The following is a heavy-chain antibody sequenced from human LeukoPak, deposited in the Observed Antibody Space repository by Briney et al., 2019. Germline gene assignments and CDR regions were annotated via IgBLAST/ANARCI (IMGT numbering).Heavy chain of an antibody. CDR1: GFSFSVYE. Sequence: GGSLRLSCAASGFSFSVYEMHWVRQAPGKGLEWISDISSSGTTTYYADSVKGRFTISRDNAKNSLYLQMNSLRAEDTAAYYCTTLTVASNFDYWGQGTLVTFSS. J-gene: IGHJ4*02. CDR2: ISSSGTTT. D-gene: IGHD6-19*01. CDR3: TTLTVASNFDY. V-gene: IGHV3-48*03.